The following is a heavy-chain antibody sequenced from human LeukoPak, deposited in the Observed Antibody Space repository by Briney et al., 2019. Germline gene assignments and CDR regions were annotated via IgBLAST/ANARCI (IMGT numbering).Heavy chain of an antibody. CDR1: GYTFTGYY. J-gene: IGHJ5*02. CDR3: ARDLGGFSGYYGS. CDR2: INPTSGGT. V-gene: IGHV1-2*02. Sequence: ASVKVSCKASGYTFTGYYMHWVRQAPGQGLEWMGWINPTSGGTNYAQKFQGRVTMTRDTSISTAYMELSRLRSDDTAVYYCARDLGGFSGYYGSWGQGTLVTVSS. D-gene: IGHD3-22*01.